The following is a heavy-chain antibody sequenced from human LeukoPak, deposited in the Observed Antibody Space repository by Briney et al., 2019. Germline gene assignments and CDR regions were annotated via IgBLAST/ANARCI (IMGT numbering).Heavy chain of an antibody. V-gene: IGHV3-48*01. Sequence: GSLRLSCAASGFTFSSYSMNWVRQAPGKGLEWVSYISSSSSTIYYADSVKGRFTISRDNAKNSLYLQMNSLRAEDTAVYYCAREGLAAAGTNFDYWGQGTLVTVPS. CDR2: ISSSSSTI. CDR1: GFTFSSYS. J-gene: IGHJ4*02. D-gene: IGHD6-13*01. CDR3: AREGLAAAGTNFDY.